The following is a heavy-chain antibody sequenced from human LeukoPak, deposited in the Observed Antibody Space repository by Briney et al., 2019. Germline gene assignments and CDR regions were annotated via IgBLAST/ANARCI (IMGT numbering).Heavy chain of an antibody. CDR2: LNPSSGGT. CDR3: ARDRGSSWYVDY. J-gene: IGHJ4*02. V-gene: IGHV1-2*02. Sequence: ASVTVSCKTSGYSFTSYYIHWVRQAPGQGLEWMGRLNPSSGGTEYAQKFQGRVTVTGDTSISTAYMELSRLRSADTAVYYCARDRGSSWYVDYWGQGTLVTVSS. D-gene: IGHD6-13*01. CDR1: GYSFTSYY.